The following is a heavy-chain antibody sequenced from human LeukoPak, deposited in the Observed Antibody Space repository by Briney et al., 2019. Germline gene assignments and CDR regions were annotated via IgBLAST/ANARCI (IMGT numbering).Heavy chain of an antibody. CDR3: ARQNERWPQSSRPFDL. V-gene: IGHV3-53*01. CDR1: GFTVNNKF. CDR2: IYSGGTT. D-gene: IGHD5-24*01. Sequence: GGSLRLSCAASGFTVNNKFMAWVRQAPGKGLEWVSGIYSGGTTYYADSVKGRFTISRDTSKNILSLQMNSLRAEDTALYYCARQNERWPQSSRPFDLWGLGTMVTVSS. J-gene: IGHJ3*01.